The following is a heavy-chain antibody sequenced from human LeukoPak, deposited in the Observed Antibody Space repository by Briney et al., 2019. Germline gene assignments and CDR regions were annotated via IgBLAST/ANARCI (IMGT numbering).Heavy chain of an antibody. Sequence: GGSLRLSCAASGFTFSTYSMSWVRQAPGKGLQWVSAIRSNGENTYYADSVRGRFTISRDNSRGTLSLQMNSLRADDTAVYFCAILSWDGRGSFYWGQGTLVSVSS. D-gene: IGHD2/OR15-2a*01. CDR2: IRSNGENT. CDR3: AILSWDGRGSFY. J-gene: IGHJ4*02. CDR1: GFTFSTYS. V-gene: IGHV3-23*01.